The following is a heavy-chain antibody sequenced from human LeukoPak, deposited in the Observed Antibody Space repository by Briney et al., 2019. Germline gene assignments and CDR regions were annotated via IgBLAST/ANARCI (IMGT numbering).Heavy chain of an antibody. V-gene: IGHV1-8*01. D-gene: IGHD2-2*01. Sequence: ASVKVSFKASGYTFTSYDINWVRQATGQGLEWMGWMNPNSGNTGYAQKFQGRVTMTRNASISTAYMELSSLRSEDTAVYYCARGVDFTYYYYYMDVWGKGTTVTVSS. CDR2: MNPNSGNT. CDR1: GYTFTSYD. CDR3: ARGVDFTYYYYYMDV. J-gene: IGHJ6*03.